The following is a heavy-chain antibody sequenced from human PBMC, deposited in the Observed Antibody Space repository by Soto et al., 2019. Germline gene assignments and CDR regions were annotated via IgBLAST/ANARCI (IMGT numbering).Heavy chain of an antibody. CDR3: ARDLASRYYGPGCFDF. CDR2: INPNSGGT. D-gene: IGHD3-10*01. CDR1: GYTFTGYY. V-gene: IGHV1-2*02. J-gene: IGHJ5*01. Sequence: ASVKVSCKASGYTFTGYYMHWVRQAPGQGLEWMGWINPNSGGTNYAQKFQGRVTMTRDTSISTAYMELSRLRSDDTAVYYCARDLASRYYGPGCFDFSGQGILVTVSS.